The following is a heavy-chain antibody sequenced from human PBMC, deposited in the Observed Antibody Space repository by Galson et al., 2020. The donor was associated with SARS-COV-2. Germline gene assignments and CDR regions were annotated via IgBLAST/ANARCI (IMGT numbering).Heavy chain of an antibody. Sequence: GGSLRLSCAASGFTFRSYAMTWVRQAPGKGLEWVSDISGSGRTINYADSVKGRFTISRDNSKNTLDLLMNGLRPEDTAIYYCARGHVSIITIVRSIEYWGQGTLVTVSS. CDR3: ARGHVSIITIVRSIEY. CDR2: ISGSGRTI. V-gene: IGHV3-23*01. D-gene: IGHD3-10*01. J-gene: IGHJ4*02. CDR1: GFTFRSYA.